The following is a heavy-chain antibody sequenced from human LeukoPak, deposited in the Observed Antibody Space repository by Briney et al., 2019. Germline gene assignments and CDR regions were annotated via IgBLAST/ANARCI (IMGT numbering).Heavy chain of an antibody. CDR3: ARRYCSGGSCYSGSDFDY. Sequence: ASVKVSCKASGYTFTSYYMHWVRQAPGQGLEWMGIINPSGGSTNYAQKFQGRVTITADESTSTAYMELSSLRSEDTAVYYCARRYCSGGSCYSGSDFDYWGQGTLVTVSS. CDR2: INPSGGST. CDR1: GYTFTSYY. D-gene: IGHD2-15*01. J-gene: IGHJ4*02. V-gene: IGHV1-46*01.